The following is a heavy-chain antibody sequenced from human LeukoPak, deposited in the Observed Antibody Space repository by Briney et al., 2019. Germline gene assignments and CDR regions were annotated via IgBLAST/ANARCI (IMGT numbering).Heavy chain of an antibody. V-gene: IGHV3-43*02. Sequence: GGSLRLSCAASGFTFDDYAMHWVRQAPGKGLEWVSLVSGDGGSTYYADSVKGRFTISRDNSKNSLYLQMNSLRTEDTALYYCAKDRSVVAGWGPLGYWGQGTLVTVSS. CDR2: VSGDGGST. D-gene: IGHD6-19*01. J-gene: IGHJ4*02. CDR3: AKDRSVVAGWGPLGY. CDR1: GFTFDDYA.